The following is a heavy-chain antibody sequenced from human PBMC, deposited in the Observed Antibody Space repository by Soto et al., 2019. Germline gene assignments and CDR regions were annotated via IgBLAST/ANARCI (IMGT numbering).Heavy chain of an antibody. J-gene: IGHJ4*02. CDR1: GGSFSGYY. D-gene: IGHD2-15*01. Sequence: PSETLSLTGAVYGGSFSGYYWSWIRQPPGKGLEWIGEINHSGSTNYNPSLKSRVTISVDTSKNQFSLKLSSVTAADTAVYYCAHKNTVVTPFNYWGQGTLVTVSS. V-gene: IGHV4-34*01. CDR2: INHSGST. CDR3: AHKNTVVTPFNY.